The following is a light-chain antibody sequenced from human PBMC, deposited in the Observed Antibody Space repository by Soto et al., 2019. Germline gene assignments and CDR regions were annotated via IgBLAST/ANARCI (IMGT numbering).Light chain of an antibody. V-gene: IGKV3-20*01. CDR1: QTVTSGY. CDR3: QQYGDSPLT. J-gene: IGKJ4*01. CDR2: GTS. Sequence: EIVLTQSPDTLSLSPGERATLSCRASQTVTSGYLAWYQQKPGQAPRLLIYGTSSRATGIPDRFSGSGSGTDFTLTISRLEPQDFAIYYCQQYGDSPLTFGGGTKVDIK.